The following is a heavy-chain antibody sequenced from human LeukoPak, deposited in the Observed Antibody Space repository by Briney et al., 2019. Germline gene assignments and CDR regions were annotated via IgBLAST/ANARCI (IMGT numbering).Heavy chain of an antibody. CDR2: IKGDGSDK. J-gene: IGHJ4*02. CDR3: AKFPYGDYVHY. D-gene: IGHD4-17*01. CDR1: GFTFSNFW. V-gene: IGHV3-7*05. Sequence: PGGSLRLSCAASGFTFSNFWMSWVRQAPGKGLEWVATIKGDGSDKYHVDSVKGRFPISRDNAKNSLYLQMNSLRAEDTAVYYCAKFPYGDYVHYWGQGTLVTVSS.